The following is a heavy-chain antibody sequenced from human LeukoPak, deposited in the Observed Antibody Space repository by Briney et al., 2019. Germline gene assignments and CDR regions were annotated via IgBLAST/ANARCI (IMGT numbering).Heavy chain of an antibody. CDR3: ARSRYYYYYMDV. J-gene: IGHJ6*03. Sequence: ASVKVSCKXSGGTFSSYAISWVRQAPGQGLEWTGGIIPIFGTANYAQKFQGRVTITADESTSTAYMELSSLRSEDTAVYYCARSRYYYYYMDVWGKGTTVTVSS. CDR1: GGTFSSYA. CDR2: IIPIFGTA. V-gene: IGHV1-69*13.